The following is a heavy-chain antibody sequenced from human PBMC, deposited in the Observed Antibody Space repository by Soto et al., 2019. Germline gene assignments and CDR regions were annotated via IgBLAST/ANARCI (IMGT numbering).Heavy chain of an antibody. CDR1: GYSFTSYW. CDR2: IYPGDSDT. Sequence: GESLKISCKGSGYSFTSYWIGWVRQMPGKGLEWMGIIYPGDSDTRYSPSFQGQVTISADKSISTAYLQWSIMKASDTDMYDCSRVKYSSSHTSGYYYYGMDVWGQGTTVTVSS. D-gene: IGHD6-6*01. CDR3: SRVKYSSSHTSGYYYYGMDV. V-gene: IGHV5-51*01. J-gene: IGHJ6*02.